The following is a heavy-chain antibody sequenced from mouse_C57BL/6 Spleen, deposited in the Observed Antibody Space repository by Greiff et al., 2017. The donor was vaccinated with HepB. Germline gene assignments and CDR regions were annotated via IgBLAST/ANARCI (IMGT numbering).Heavy chain of an antibody. CDR3: ARYAIYYDYDVGYFDV. CDR2: IYPGSGST. J-gene: IGHJ1*03. D-gene: IGHD2-4*01. CDR1: GYTFTSYW. V-gene: IGHV1-55*01. Sequence: QVQLQQPGAELVKPGASVKMSCKASGYTFTSYWITWVKQRPGQGLEWIGDIYPGSGSTNYNEKFKSKATLTVDTSSSTAYMQLSSLTSEDSAVYYCARYAIYYDYDVGYFDVWGTGTTVTVSS.